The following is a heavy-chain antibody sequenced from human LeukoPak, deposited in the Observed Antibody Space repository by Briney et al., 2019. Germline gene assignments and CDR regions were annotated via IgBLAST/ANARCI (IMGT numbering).Heavy chain of an antibody. D-gene: IGHD3-10*01. CDR3: ARRSLYYYGSGSYSDY. Sequence: SETLSLTSAVSGYPISSGYYWGWIRQPPGKGLEWIGSIYHSGSTYYNPSLKSRVTISVDTFKNQFSLKLSSVTAADTAVYYCARRSLYYYGSGSYSDYWGQGTLVTVSS. V-gene: IGHV4-38-2*01. CDR1: GYPISSGYY. CDR2: IYHSGST. J-gene: IGHJ4*02.